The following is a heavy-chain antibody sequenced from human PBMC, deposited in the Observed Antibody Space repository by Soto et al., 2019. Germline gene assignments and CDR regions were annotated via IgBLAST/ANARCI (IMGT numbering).Heavy chain of an antibody. D-gene: IGHD1-26*01. CDR1: GFTFSSYA. V-gene: IGHV3-23*01. CDR2: ISGSGGST. Sequence: GGSLRLSCAASGFTFSSYAMSWVRQAPGKGLEWVSAISGSGGSTYYADSVKGRFTISRDNSKNTLYLQMNSLRAEDTAVYYCAKVESIVGATTGDGYWGQGTLVTVSS. CDR3: AKVESIVGATTGDGY. J-gene: IGHJ4*02.